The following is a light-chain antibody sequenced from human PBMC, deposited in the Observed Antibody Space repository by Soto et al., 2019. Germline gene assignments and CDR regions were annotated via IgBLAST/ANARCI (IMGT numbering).Light chain of an antibody. V-gene: IGKV4-1*01. CDR1: QSILYSSNNNNY. Sequence: DIVMTQSPDSMAVSLCERSTINCKSSQSILYSSNNNNYLPWYQQTPGQTTKLLIDWASTRESGVPDRFSGSGSGTDFTLTISSLQDEDVAVYYCQQYYDVPQNLGHGTTVEIK. CDR2: WAS. J-gene: IGKJ1*01. CDR3: QQYYDVPQN.